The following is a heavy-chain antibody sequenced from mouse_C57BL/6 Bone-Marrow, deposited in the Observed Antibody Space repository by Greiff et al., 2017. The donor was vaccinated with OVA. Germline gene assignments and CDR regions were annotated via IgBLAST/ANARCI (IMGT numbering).Heavy chain of an antibody. J-gene: IGHJ1*03. CDR1: GYTFTSYW. CDR3: ARRVYYGSDYWYFDV. Sequence: VQLQQPGAELVMPGASVKLSCKASGYTFTSYWMHWVKQRPGQGLEWIGDINPSDSYTHYNQKFKGKSTLTVDKSSSTTYMQLSSLTSEDSAVYYCARRVYYGSDYWYFDVWGTGTTVTVSS. D-gene: IGHD1-1*01. CDR2: INPSDSYT. V-gene: IGHV1-69*01.